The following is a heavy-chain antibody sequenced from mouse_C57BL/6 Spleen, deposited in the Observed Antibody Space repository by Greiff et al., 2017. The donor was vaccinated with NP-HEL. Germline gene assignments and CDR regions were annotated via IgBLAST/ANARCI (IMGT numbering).Heavy chain of an antibody. Sequence: EVQVVESGGGLVQPGGSMKLSCVASGFTFSNYWMNWVRQSPEKGLEWVAQIRLKSDNYATHYAESVKGRFTISRDDSKSSVYLQMNNLRAEDTGIYYCTVGSITTGDYWGQGTTLTVSS. CDR1: GFTFSNYW. CDR3: TVGSITTGDY. J-gene: IGHJ2*01. D-gene: IGHD1-1*01. CDR2: IRLKSDNYAT. V-gene: IGHV6-3*01.